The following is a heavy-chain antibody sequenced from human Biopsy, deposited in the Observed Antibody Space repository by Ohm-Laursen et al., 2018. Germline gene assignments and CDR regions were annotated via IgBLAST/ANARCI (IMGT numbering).Heavy chain of an antibody. J-gene: IGHJ4*02. Sequence: GPSVTASCQSSSYTFTDYNIHWMRQAPGQGLEWLGYINCKTGATNYAQKFQGTVTMTRDTSISTAYLALASLRSADTAIYYCARDPLNGHKHFDYWGQGSLVTVSS. CDR1: SYTFTDYN. V-gene: IGHV1-2*02. D-gene: IGHD2-8*01. CDR3: ARDPLNGHKHFDY. CDR2: INCKTGAT.